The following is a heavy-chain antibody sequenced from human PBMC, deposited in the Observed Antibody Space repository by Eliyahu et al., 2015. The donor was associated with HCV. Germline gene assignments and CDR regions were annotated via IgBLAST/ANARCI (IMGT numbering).Heavy chain of an antibody. V-gene: IGHV3-21*01. CDR3: ARGWGRLDDP. D-gene: IGHD3-16*01. Sequence: EVQLVESGGGLVKPGGSLRLSCXAXGFTXSSDTMNWVRQAPGKGXEWVSSISSSSTYIYYADSVRGRFTVSRDNAKNSLYLQMNSLRADDTAVYYCARGWGRLDDPWGQGTLVTVSS. CDR1: GFTXSSDT. CDR2: ISSSSTYI. J-gene: IGHJ5*02.